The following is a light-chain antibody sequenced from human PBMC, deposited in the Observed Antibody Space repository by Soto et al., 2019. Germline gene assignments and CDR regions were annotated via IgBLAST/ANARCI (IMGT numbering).Light chain of an antibody. CDR2: EVS. V-gene: IGLV2-8*01. J-gene: IGLJ1*01. Sequence: QSALTQPPSASGSPGQSVTISCTGTSSDVGGYNYVSWYQQHPGKAPKLMIYEVSKRPSGVPDRVSGSKSGYTASLTVSGLQAEDEADYYCTSLAGSNSYVFGSGTKVTVL. CDR3: TSLAGSNSYV. CDR1: SSDVGGYNY.